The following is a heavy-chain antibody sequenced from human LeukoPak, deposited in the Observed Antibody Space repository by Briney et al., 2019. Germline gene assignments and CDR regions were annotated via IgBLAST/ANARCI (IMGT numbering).Heavy chain of an antibody. V-gene: IGHV4-59*08. CDR1: GGSISSYY. CDR3: ARSFAGGSGYSYFDY. J-gene: IGHJ4*02. D-gene: IGHD3-3*01. Sequence: PSETLSLTCTVSGGSISSYYWSWLRQPPGKGLEWIGYIYYSGSTNYNPPLESRVTISLDTSKNQFSLKLSSVTAADTAVYYCARSFAGGSGYSYFDYWGQGILVTVSS. CDR2: IYYSGST.